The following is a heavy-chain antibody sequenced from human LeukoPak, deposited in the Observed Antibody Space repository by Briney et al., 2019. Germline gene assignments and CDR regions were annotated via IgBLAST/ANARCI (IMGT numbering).Heavy chain of an antibody. CDR3: ARRQDYDYVWGSYRYPFDY. V-gene: IGHV4-59*12. CDR2: IFYSGST. J-gene: IGHJ4*02. CDR1: GGSINNYY. Sequence: SETLSLTCTVSGGSINNYYWSWVRQPPGKGLEWVGYIFYSGSTNYNPSLKSRVTISVDTSKNQFSLKLSSVTAADTAVYYCARRQDYDYVWGSYRYPFDYWGQGTLVTVSS. D-gene: IGHD3-16*02.